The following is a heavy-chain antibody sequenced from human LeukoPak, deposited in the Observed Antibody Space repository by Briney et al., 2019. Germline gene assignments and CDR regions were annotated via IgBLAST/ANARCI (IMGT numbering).Heavy chain of an antibody. CDR2: ISDSGSST. D-gene: IGHD3-22*01. V-gene: IGHV3-23*01. J-gene: IGHJ4*02. Sequence: GGSLRLSCAVSGITLSNYGMSWVRQAPGKGLEWVAGISDSGSSTNYADSVKGRFTISRDNPENTLYLQMNSLRAGDTAVYFCAKRGVVIRVILVGFHKEAYYFDSWGQGALVTVSS. CDR1: GITLSNYG. CDR3: AKRGVVIRVILVGFHKEAYYFDS.